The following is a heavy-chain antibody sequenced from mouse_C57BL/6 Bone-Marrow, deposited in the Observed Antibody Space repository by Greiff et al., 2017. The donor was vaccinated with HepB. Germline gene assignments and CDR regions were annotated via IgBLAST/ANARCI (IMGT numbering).Heavy chain of an antibody. CDR3: AIYDGSHFDY. CDR1: GYTFTSYG. Sequence: VQVVESGAELARPGASVKLSCKASGYTFTSYGISWVKQRTGQGLEWIGEIYPRSGNTYYNEKFKGKATLTADKSSSTAYMELRSLTSEDSAVYFCAIYDGSHFDYWGQGTTLTVSS. J-gene: IGHJ2*01. D-gene: IGHD2-3*01. CDR2: IYPRSGNT. V-gene: IGHV1-81*01.